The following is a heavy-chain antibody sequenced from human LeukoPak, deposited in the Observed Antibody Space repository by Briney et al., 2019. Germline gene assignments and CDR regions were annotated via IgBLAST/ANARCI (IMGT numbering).Heavy chain of an antibody. CDR3: ANPTCTNAVCYSFDAFDI. D-gene: IGHD2-8*01. J-gene: IGHJ3*02. Sequence: EASVKVSCKASGYTFTGYYMHWVRQAPGQGLEWMGWINPNSGGTNYAQKFQGRVTMTRDTSISTAYMELSRLRSDDTAVYYCANPTCTNAVCYSFDAFDIWGQGTMVTVSS. CDR1: GYTFTGYY. V-gene: IGHV1-2*02. CDR2: INPNSGGT.